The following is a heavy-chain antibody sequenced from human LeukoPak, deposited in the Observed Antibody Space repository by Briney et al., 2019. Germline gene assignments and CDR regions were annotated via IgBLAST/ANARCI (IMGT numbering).Heavy chain of an antibody. Sequence: SVKVSCKASGGTFSSYAISWVRQAPGQGLEWMGGIIPIFGTANYGQKFQGRVTITADELTTTSYMELSSLTAEDMAVYYCAAGGAYEFRDDYWGQGTLVTVSS. CDR3: AAGGAYEFRDDY. CDR2: IIPIFGTA. V-gene: IGHV1-69*01. D-gene: IGHD3-3*01. CDR1: GGTFSSYA. J-gene: IGHJ4*02.